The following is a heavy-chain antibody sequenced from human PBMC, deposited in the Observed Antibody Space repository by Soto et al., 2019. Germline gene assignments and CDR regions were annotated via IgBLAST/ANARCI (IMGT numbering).Heavy chain of an antibody. Sequence: PSETLSLTCTVSDGSISSYYWSWIRQPPGKGLEWIGYIYYSGSTNYNPSLKSRVTISVDTSKNQFSLKLSSVTAADTAVYYCARAEGDFLYGMDVRGQGTTVTVSS. CDR2: IYYSGST. CDR3: ARAEGDFLYGMDV. CDR1: DGSISSYY. D-gene: IGHD3-3*01. J-gene: IGHJ6*02. V-gene: IGHV4-59*01.